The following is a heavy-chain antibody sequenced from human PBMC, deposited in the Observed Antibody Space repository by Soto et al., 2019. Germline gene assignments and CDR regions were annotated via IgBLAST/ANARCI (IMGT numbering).Heavy chain of an antibody. Sequence: GGSLRLSCAASGFTVSSNYMSWVRQAPGKGLEWVSVIYSGGSTYYADSVKGRFTISRHNSKNTLYLQMNSLRAEDTAVYYCARNYRIVATTGRRDMDVWAKGTTVTVSS. CDR2: IYSGGST. CDR1: GFTVSSNY. V-gene: IGHV3-53*04. J-gene: IGHJ6*03. D-gene: IGHD5-12*01. CDR3: ARNYRIVATTGRRDMDV.